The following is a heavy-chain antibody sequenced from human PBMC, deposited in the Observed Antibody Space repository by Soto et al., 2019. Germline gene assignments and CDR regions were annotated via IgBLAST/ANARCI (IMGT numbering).Heavy chain of an antibody. CDR2: ILGGGDRT. Sequence: GGSLRLSCAASGFTFRSYAMTWVRQAPGKGLEWVSSILGGGDRTYYADSVEGRFTISRDNSKNTLHLQTNSLRAEDTAVYYCVKGAHDRSGYHLYYFDSWGQGTLVTVSS. V-gene: IGHV3-23*01. J-gene: IGHJ4*02. D-gene: IGHD3-22*01. CDR1: GFTFRSYA. CDR3: VKGAHDRSGYHLYYFDS.